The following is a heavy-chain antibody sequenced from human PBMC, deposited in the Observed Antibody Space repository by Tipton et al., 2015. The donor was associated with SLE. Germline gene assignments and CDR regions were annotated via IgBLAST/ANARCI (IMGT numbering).Heavy chain of an antibody. Sequence: TLSLTCGVSGYSISSGYYWGWIRQAAGKGLEWIGRFDPNGSTRYNPSFQSRVTMSMDTSKKQFSLVLSSVTAADTAVYYCAAHAAGRGGSGYWGQGTLVTVSS. V-gene: IGHV4-38-2*01. J-gene: IGHJ4*02. CDR3: AAHAAGRGGSGY. CDR2: FDPNGST. D-gene: IGHD2-15*01. CDR1: GYSISSGYY.